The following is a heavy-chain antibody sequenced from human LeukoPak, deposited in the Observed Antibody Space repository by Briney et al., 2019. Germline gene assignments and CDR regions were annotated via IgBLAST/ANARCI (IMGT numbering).Heavy chain of an antibody. V-gene: IGHV3-11*01. D-gene: IGHD2-2*01. Sequence: GGSLRLSCAASGFTFSDYYMSWIRQAPGKGLEWVSYISSSGSTIYYADSVKGRFTISRDNAKNSLYLQMNSLRAEDTAVYYCARDLPNCSSTSCSGVAFDIWGQGIMVTVSS. J-gene: IGHJ3*02. CDR2: ISSSGSTI. CDR1: GFTFSDYY. CDR3: ARDLPNCSSTSCSGVAFDI.